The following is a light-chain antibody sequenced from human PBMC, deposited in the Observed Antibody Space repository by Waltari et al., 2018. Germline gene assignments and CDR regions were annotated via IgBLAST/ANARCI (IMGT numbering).Light chain of an antibody. CDR3: HVWHPHVDPGV. J-gene: IGLJ1*01. CDR2: YDR. V-gene: IGLV3-21*04. Sequence: SYVVTQPPSVSVAPGETATITCGGGNIGTSRVHWYQQKAAQAPVLVIFYDRDRPSGIPDRFSGSNSGNTATLTISRVEAGDEARYYCHVWHPHVDPGVFGSGTEVTVL. CDR1: NIGTSR.